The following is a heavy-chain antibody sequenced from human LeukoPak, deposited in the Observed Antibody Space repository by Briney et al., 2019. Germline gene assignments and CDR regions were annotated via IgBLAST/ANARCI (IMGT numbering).Heavy chain of an antibody. Sequence: GGSLRLSCAASGFTFSSYWMHWVRQAPGKGLVWLSRINSDGGSTSYADSVKGRFTISRDNAKNTLYLQMNSLRAEDTAVYYCARNSGSYSGEIDYWGQGSLVTVSS. CDR2: INSDGGST. CDR3: ARNSGSYSGEIDY. D-gene: IGHD1-26*01. V-gene: IGHV3-74*01. CDR1: GFTFSSYW. J-gene: IGHJ4*02.